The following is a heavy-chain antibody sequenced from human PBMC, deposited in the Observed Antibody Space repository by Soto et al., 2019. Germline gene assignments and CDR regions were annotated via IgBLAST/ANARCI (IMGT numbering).Heavy chain of an antibody. CDR2: IYYSGST. CDR1: GGSISSYY. CDR3: ARDRMAFGGVIAEDAFDI. D-gene: IGHD3-16*02. J-gene: IGHJ3*02. Sequence: SETLSLTCTVSGGSISSYYWSWIRQPPGKGLEWIGYIYYSGSTNYNPSLKSRVTISVDTSKNQFSLKLSSVTAADTAVYYCARDRMAFGGVIAEDAFDIWGQGTMVTVSS. V-gene: IGHV4-59*01.